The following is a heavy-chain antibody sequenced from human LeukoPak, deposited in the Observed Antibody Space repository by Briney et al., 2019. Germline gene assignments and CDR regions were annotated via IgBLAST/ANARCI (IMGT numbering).Heavy chain of an antibody. CDR1: GGSISSYY. CDR2: IYYSGST. V-gene: IGHV4-59*12. Sequence: SETLSLTCTVSGGSISSYYWGWIRQPPGKGLEWIGYIYYSGSTNYNPSLKSRVTISVDTSKNQFSLKLSSVTAADTAVYYCARGVEGATTGWFDPWGQGTLVTVSS. CDR3: ARGVEGATTGWFDP. J-gene: IGHJ5*02. D-gene: IGHD1-26*01.